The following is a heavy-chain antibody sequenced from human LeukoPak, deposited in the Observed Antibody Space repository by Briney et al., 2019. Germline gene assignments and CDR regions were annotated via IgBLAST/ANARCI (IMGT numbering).Heavy chain of an antibody. Sequence: KPSETLSLTCTVSGGSISSSSYYWGWIRQPPGKGLEWIGSIYYSGSTYYNPSLKSRVTISVDTSKNQFSLKLSSVTAADTAVYYCARGRGKATNFDYWGQGTLVTVSS. CDR2: IYYSGST. CDR3: ARGRGKATNFDY. J-gene: IGHJ4*02. V-gene: IGHV4-39*01. D-gene: IGHD1/OR15-1a*01. CDR1: GGSISSSSYY.